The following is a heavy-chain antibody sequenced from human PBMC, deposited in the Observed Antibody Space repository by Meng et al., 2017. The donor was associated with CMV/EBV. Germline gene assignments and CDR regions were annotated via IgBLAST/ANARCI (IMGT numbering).Heavy chain of an antibody. Sequence: YNITRYHMDRRRQATGQGREWRGIIKPSSGSTSDAQKVQGRVTMDRDTSTIKVYMEMSSLRDEDTDVYYSAREGSSGLAYYFDYWGQGTLVTVSS. D-gene: IGHD6-19*01. V-gene: IGHV1-46*01. CDR2: IKPSSGST. CDR3: AREGSSGLAYYFDY. CDR1: YNITRYH. J-gene: IGHJ4*02.